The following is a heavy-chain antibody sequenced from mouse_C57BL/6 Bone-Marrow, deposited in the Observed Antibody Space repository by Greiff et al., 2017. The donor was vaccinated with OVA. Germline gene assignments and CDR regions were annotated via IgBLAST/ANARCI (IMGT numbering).Heavy chain of an antibody. J-gene: IGHJ4*01. CDR3: ARLPGWEAMDY. CDR1: GFTFSSYG. V-gene: IGHV5-6*01. CDR2: ISSGGSYT. D-gene: IGHD1-1*02. Sequence: EVHLVESGGDLVKPGGSLKLSCAASGFTFSSYGMSWVRQTPDKRLEWVATISSGGSYTYYPDSVKGRFTISRDNAKNTLYLQMSSLKSEDTAMYYCARLPGWEAMDYWGQGTSVTVSS.